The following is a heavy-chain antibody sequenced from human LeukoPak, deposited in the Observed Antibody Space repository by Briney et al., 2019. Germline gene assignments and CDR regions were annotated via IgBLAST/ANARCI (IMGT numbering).Heavy chain of an antibody. CDR1: GGSFSGYY. V-gene: IGHV4-34*01. CDR2: INHSGST. Sequence: SETLSLTCAVYGGSFSGYYWSWIRQPPGKGLEWIGEINHSGSTNYNPSLKSRVTISVDTSKNQFSLKLSSVTAADTAVYYCARGGNIVGATGFDYWGQGTLVTVSS. J-gene: IGHJ4*02. CDR3: ARGGNIVGATGFDY. D-gene: IGHD1-26*01.